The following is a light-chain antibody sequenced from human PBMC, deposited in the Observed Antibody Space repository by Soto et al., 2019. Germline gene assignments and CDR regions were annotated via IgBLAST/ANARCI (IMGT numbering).Light chain of an antibody. Sequence: QSVLTQPRSVSGSPGQSVTISCTGTSSDVGDYNYVSWYQQHPGKAPKLLIYAVNMRPSGVPDRFSGSNSGNTASLTISGLQAEDEADYSCCSYAGSYTWVFGGGTKVTVL. J-gene: IGLJ3*02. CDR2: AVN. CDR1: SSDVGDYNY. V-gene: IGLV2-11*01. CDR3: CSYAGSYTWV.